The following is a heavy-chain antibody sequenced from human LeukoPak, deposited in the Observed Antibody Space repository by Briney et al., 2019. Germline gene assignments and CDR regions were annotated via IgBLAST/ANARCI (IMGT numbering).Heavy chain of an antibody. V-gene: IGHV4-39*01. D-gene: IGHD2-21*02. Sequence: SETLSLTCTVSGGSISSSSYYWGWIRQPPGKGLEWIGSIYYSGSTYYNPSLKSRVTISVDTSKNQFSLKLSSVTAADTAVYYCARQYCGGDCYPSDYGMDVWGQGTTVTVSS. J-gene: IGHJ6*02. CDR2: IYYSGST. CDR1: GGSISSSSYY. CDR3: ARQYCGGDCYPSDYGMDV.